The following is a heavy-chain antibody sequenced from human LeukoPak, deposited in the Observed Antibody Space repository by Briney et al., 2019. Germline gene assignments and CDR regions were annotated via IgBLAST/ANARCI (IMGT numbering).Heavy chain of an antibody. CDR2: ISSYNGNT. D-gene: IGHD1-1*01. V-gene: IGHV1-18*01. CDR1: AYSFTSYG. CDR3: ARGTISGADYYYMDV. J-gene: IGHJ6*03. Sequence: GASEKVSCKASAYSFTSYGMSWVRQAPGQGLEWMGWISSYNGNTKYAQKFQGRVTMSTETSTSTAYMELRSLTSDDTAVYYCARGTISGADYYYMDVWGKGTTVTVSS.